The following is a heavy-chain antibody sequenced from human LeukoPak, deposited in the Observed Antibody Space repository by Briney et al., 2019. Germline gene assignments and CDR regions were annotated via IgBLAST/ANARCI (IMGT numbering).Heavy chain of an antibody. CDR2: IHYSGSI. Sequence: SETLSLTCTVSGGSISSYYWSWIRQFPGKGLEWIGYIHYSGSINYNPSLKSRATMSIDTSKNHYSLNLTAVTAADTAVYYCARDTSGSYFNLWGRGTLVTVSS. V-gene: IGHV4-59*01. J-gene: IGHJ2*01. CDR1: GGSISSYY. CDR3: ARDTSGSYFNL. D-gene: IGHD6-19*01.